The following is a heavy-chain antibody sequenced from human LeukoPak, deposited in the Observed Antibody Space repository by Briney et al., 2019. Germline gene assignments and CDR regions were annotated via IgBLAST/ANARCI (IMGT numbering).Heavy chain of an antibody. CDR2: ISGYNGKR. J-gene: IGHJ4*02. CDR1: GYTFTNYY. D-gene: IGHD3-22*01. CDR3: AILRGDYYDSSGYPFDY. V-gene: IGHV1-18*01. Sequence: ASVKVSCKTSGYTFTNYYISWVRQAPGQGLEWMGMISGYNGKRNYAQKLQGRVTLTTDTSTSTAYMELRSLRSDDTAVYYCAILRGDYYDSSGYPFDYWGQGTLVTVSS.